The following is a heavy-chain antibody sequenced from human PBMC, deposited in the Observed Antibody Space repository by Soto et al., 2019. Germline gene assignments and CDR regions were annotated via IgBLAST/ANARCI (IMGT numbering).Heavy chain of an antibody. CDR1: EFTLSNYA. CDR2: ISASGADT. J-gene: IGHJ5*02. Sequence: EVQLLETGGGLVQPGGSLRLSCTASEFTLSNYAMSWVRQAPGKGLEWVSTISASGADTYYVDSVKGRFTISRDNSKNPLYVQMDCLRAEHTGVYYCARCAVLSTTVWGWCHWFGLWGQGSPVNVFS. V-gene: IGHV3-23*01. D-gene: IGHD2-21*01. CDR3: ARCAVLSTTVWGWCHWFGL.